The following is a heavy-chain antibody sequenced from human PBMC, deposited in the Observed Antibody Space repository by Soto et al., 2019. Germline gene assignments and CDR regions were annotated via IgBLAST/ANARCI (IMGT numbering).Heavy chain of an antibody. CDR1: GGSVNSGGYH. V-gene: IGHV4-31*03. CDR3: ARAPIPNWNYYGMDV. J-gene: IGHJ6*02. CDR2: IYYSGST. D-gene: IGHD1-1*01. Sequence: SETLSLTCTVSGGSVNSGGYHWSWIRQHPGKGLEWIGDIYYSGSTYYDPSLKSRVTISIDTSTNHFSLHLSALTAADTAVYYCARAPIPNWNYYGMDVWGQGTTVTVSS.